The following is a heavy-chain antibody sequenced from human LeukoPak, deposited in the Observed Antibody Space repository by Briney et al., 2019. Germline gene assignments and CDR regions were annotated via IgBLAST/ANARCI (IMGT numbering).Heavy chain of an antibody. V-gene: IGHV1-3*01. CDR1: GYTFTSYA. D-gene: IGHD2-15*01. Sequence: ASVKVSCKASGYTFTSYAMHWVRQAPGQRLEWMGWINAGNGNTKYSQKFQGRVTVTRDTSASTAYMELSSLRSEDTAVYYCAVVVVAATDFDYWGQGTLVTVSS. CDR3: AVVVVAATDFDY. CDR2: INAGNGNT. J-gene: IGHJ4*02.